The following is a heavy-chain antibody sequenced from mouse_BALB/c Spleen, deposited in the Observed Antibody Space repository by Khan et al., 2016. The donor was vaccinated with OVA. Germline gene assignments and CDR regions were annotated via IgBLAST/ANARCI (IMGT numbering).Heavy chain of an antibody. CDR1: GDSITTGY. CDR2: IIYTGYT. J-gene: IGHJ3*01. V-gene: IGHV3-8*02. CDR3: ARSTYRYAFVY. Sequence: EVQLQESEPSLVKPSQTLSLTCSVTGDSITTGYWNWIRKFPGNKLEYMGYIIYTGYTYYNPSLKSRISITRHTSNNQYYLQLNSVTDEDTATYYCARSTYRYAFVYWGQGTLVTVSA. D-gene: IGHD2-14*01.